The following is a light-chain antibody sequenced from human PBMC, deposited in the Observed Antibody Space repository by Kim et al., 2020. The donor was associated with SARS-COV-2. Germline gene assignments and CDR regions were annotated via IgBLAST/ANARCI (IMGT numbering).Light chain of an antibody. CDR1: SSDIGGYNY. J-gene: IGLJ2*01. CDR3: NSYRRSDIVL. Sequence: QSALTQPASVSGSPGQSITISCTGTSSDIGGYNYVSWYQQYPGKAPKLMLYDVSNRPSGVSDRFSGSKSGNTASLTISGLQAEDEADYYCNSYRRSDIVLFGGGTQLTVL. V-gene: IGLV2-14*03. CDR2: DVS.